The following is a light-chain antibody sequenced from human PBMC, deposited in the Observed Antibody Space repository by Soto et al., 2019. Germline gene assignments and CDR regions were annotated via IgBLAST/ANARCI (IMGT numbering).Light chain of an antibody. Sequence: QSVLTQPASVSGSPGQSITISCTGTSSDVGAYNYVSWYQQHPGKAPKVMIYEVSNRPSGVSNRFSGSKSGNTASLTISGLQAEDEADYYCISYTIRSTSVFGTGTKLTVL. CDR3: ISYTIRSTSV. CDR2: EVS. J-gene: IGLJ1*01. CDR1: SSDVGAYNY. V-gene: IGLV2-14*01.